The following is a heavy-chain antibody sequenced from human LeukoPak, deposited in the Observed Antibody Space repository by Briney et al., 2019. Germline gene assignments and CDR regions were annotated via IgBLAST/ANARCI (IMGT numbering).Heavy chain of an antibody. V-gene: IGHV1-18*01. Sequence: ASVKVSCKASGYTFTGYGISWVRQAPGQGVECMGWISAYNGDTNYAQKLQGRVTMTTDTSTSTAYMELRSLRSDDTAVYYCARSVAGTSYFDYWGQGTLVTVSS. J-gene: IGHJ4*02. CDR3: ARSVAGTSYFDY. D-gene: IGHD6-19*01. CDR2: ISAYNGDT. CDR1: GYTFTGYG.